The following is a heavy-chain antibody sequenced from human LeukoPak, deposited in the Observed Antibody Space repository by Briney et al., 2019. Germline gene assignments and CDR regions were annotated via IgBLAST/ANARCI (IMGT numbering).Heavy chain of an antibody. D-gene: IGHD1-7*01. V-gene: IGHV4-59*01. Sequence: PSETLSLTCTVSGGSISSYYWSWIRQPPGKGLEWIGYIYYSGSTNYNPSLKSRVTISVDTSKNQFSLKLSSVTAADTAVYYCARENYPGHFDYWGQGTLVTVSS. CDR3: ARENYPGHFDY. CDR2: IYYSGST. CDR1: GGSISSYY. J-gene: IGHJ4*02.